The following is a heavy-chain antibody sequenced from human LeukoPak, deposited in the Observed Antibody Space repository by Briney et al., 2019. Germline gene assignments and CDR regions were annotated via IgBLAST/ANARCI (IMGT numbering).Heavy chain of an antibody. CDR1: GGSFSGYY. CDR2: INHSGST. D-gene: IGHD2-8*01. Sequence: SETLSLTCAVYGGSFSGYYWSWIRQPPGKGLEWIGEINHSGSTNYNPSLESRVTISIDTSKNQFTLKLSSVTAADTAVYYCARLFLMGSTPHYFDYWGQGTLVTVSS. J-gene: IGHJ4*02. V-gene: IGHV4-34*01. CDR3: ARLFLMGSTPHYFDY.